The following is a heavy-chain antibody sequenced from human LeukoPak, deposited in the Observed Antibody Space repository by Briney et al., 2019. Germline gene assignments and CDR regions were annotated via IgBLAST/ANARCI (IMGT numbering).Heavy chain of an antibody. Sequence: GGSLRLSCTASGFTLSSYEMSWIRQAPGKGLEWVSSIDYSGGSTHYADSVMGRFTISRDNSKNTLYLQLNSLSADDTAVYYCARSGPWELPQPFDYWGQGTLVTVSS. CDR1: GFTLSSYE. V-gene: IGHV3-23*01. J-gene: IGHJ4*02. D-gene: IGHD1-26*01. CDR3: ARSGPWELPQPFDY. CDR2: IDYSGGST.